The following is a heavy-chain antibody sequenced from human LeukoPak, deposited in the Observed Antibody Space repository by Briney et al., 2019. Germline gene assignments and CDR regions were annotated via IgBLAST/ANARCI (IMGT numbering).Heavy chain of an antibody. V-gene: IGHV3-48*03. CDR1: GFTFSSYE. J-gene: IGHJ4*02. Sequence: QPGGSLRLSCATSGFTFSSYEMNWVRQAPGKGLEWISYITTSGTSTYHADSVKGRFTISRDNGKTALSLQMNSLRAEDTAVYYCVVHSATSCYWGQGTLVTVSS. CDR3: VVHSATSCY. CDR2: ITTSGTST. D-gene: IGHD1-26*01.